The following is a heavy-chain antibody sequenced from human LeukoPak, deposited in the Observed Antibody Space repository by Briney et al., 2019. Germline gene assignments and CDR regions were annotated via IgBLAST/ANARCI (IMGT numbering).Heavy chain of an antibody. CDR1: GFTVSSNS. V-gene: IGHV4-59*02. CDR2: IYYSGST. D-gene: IGHD5-12*01. J-gene: IGHJ6*03. Sequence: GSLRLSCTVSGFTVSSNSMSWIRQPPGKGLEWIGYIYYSGSTNYNPSLKSRVTISVDTSKNQFSLKLSSVTAADTAVYYCARDRVATVHYYYYMDVWGKGTTVTISS. CDR3: ARDRVATVHYYYYMDV.